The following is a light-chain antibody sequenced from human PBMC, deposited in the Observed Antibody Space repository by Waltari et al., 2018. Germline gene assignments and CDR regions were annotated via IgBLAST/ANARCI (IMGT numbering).Light chain of an antibody. CDR3: NSYAGSSSWV. V-gene: IGLV2-14*01. Sequence: QSALTQPASVSGSPGQSITISCTCTSSDVGLYNYVSWYQQHPGKAPKLMIYDVSERPSGVSNRFSGSKSGNTSSLTISGLQAEDEADYYCNSYAGSSSWVFGGGTKLTVL. CDR2: DVS. CDR1: SSDVGLYNY. J-gene: IGLJ3*02.